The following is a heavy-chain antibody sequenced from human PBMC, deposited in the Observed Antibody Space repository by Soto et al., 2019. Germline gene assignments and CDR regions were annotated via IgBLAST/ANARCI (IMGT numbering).Heavy chain of an antibody. V-gene: IGHV4-34*01. CDR3: ARHHVRGRTIAGAAEF. CDR1: GKSLSGYY. D-gene: IGHD1-26*01. J-gene: IGHJ4*02. Sequence: PSETLSLTCAVYGKSLSGYYWSWIRQPPGKALEWIGEINHSGNTNYNPSLKSRVTIPVDTSKNQLFLNLSSVTAADTAMYYCARHHVRGRTIAGAAEFWGQGTLVTVSS. CDR2: INHSGNT.